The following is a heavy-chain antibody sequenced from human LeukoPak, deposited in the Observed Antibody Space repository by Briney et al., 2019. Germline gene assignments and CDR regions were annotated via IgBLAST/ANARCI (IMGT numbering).Heavy chain of an antibody. D-gene: IGHD3-10*01. CDR3: AIDTNNYYGSGSFDY. Sequence: GESLKISCKGSGYSFTSYWIGWVRQMPGKGLEWMGIIYPGDSDTRYSPSLQGQVTISADKSISTAYLQWSSLKASDTAMYYCAIDTNNYYGSGSFDYWGQGTLVTVSS. CDR2: IYPGDSDT. J-gene: IGHJ4*02. CDR1: GYSFTSYW. V-gene: IGHV5-51*01.